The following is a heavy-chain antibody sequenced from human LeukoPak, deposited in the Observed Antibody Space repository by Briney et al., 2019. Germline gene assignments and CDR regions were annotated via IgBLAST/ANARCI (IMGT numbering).Heavy chain of an antibody. CDR3: ASLYYDFWSGYSGC. J-gene: IGHJ4*02. CDR2: ISYDGSNK. D-gene: IGHD3-3*01. Sequence: GGSLRLSCAASGFTFSSYAMHWVRQAPGKGLEWVAVISYDGSNKYYADSVKGRFTISRDNSKNTLYLQMNSLRAEDTAVYYCASLYYDFWSGYSGCWGQGTLVTVSS. CDR1: GFTFSSYA. V-gene: IGHV3-30*04.